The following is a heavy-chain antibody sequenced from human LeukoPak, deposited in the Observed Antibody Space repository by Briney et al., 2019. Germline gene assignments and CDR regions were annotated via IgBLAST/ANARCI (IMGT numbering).Heavy chain of an antibody. J-gene: IGHJ4*02. CDR1: GNTFTGYY. CDR2: INPNSGGT. Sequence: ASVKVSCKASGNTFTGYYMHWVRQAPGQGLEWMGWINPNSGGTNYAQKFQDRVTVTSDTSITTAYMELSRLRSDDTAVYYCARGGDDSGWYVDYWGQGSLVTVSS. CDR3: ARGGDDSGWYVDY. D-gene: IGHD6-19*01. V-gene: IGHV1-2*02.